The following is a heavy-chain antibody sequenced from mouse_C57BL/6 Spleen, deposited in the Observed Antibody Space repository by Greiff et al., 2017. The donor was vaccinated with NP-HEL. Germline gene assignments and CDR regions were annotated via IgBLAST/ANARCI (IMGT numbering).Heavy chain of an antibody. V-gene: IGHV1-81*01. CDR1: GYTFTSYG. CDR3: ARSLYGYDVGGHAMDY. Sequence: QVQLKQSGAELARPGASVKLSCKASGYTFTSYGISWVKQRTGQGLEWIGEIYPRSGNTYYNEKFKGKATLTADKSSSTAYMELRSLTSEDSAVYFCARSLYGYDVGGHAMDYWGQGTSVTVSS. CDR2: IYPRSGNT. D-gene: IGHD2-2*01. J-gene: IGHJ4*01.